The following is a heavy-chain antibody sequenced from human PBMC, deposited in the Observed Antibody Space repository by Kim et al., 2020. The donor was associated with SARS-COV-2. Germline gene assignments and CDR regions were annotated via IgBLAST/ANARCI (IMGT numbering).Heavy chain of an antibody. Sequence: SVKVSCKASGGTFSSYAISWVRQAPGQGLEWMGRIIPIFGIANYAQKFLGRVTITADKSTSTAYMELSSLRSEDTAVYYCARDARYSSSWGVGTSYYYYYYMDVWGKGTTVTVSS. J-gene: IGHJ6*03. CDR3: ARDARYSSSWGVGTSYYYYYYMDV. CDR1: GGTFSSYA. V-gene: IGHV1-69*04. D-gene: IGHD6-13*01. CDR2: IIPIFGIA.